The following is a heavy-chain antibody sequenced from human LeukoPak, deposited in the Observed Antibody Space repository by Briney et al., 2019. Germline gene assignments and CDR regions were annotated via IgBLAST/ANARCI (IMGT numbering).Heavy chain of an antibody. D-gene: IGHD3-22*01. V-gene: IGHV7-4-1*02. CDR3: ARARYYYDSSGRYVNDY. CDR1: GYTFTGYY. Sequence: GASVKVSCKASGYTFTGYYMHWVRQAPGQGLEWMGWINTNTGNPTYAQGFTGRFVFSLDTSVSTAYLQISSLKAEDTAVYYCARARYYYDSSGRYVNDYWGQGTLVTVSS. CDR2: INTNTGNP. J-gene: IGHJ4*02.